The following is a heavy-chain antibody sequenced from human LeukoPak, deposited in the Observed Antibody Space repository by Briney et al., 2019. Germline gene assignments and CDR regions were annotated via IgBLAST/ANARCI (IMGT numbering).Heavy chain of an antibody. CDR2: IYYSGST. CDR1: GGSINSSY. D-gene: IGHD5-24*01. Sequence: PSETLSLTCTVSGGSINSSYWNWIRQPPGKGLEWIGYIYYSGSTTYNPSLKSRVTISVDTSKDQFSLKLSSVTAADTAVYHCARSRDGYQNFDYWGQGTLVTVSS. CDR3: ARSRDGYQNFDY. J-gene: IGHJ4*02. V-gene: IGHV4-59*01.